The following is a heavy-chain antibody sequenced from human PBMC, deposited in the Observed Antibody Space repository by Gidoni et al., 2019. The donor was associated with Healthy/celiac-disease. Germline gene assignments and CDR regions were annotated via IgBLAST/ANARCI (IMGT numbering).Heavy chain of an antibody. V-gene: IGHV4-34*01. Sequence: QVQLQQWGAGLLKPSATLSLTCADYGGSFSGYDWSWIRQPPGKGLEWIGESNLSGSSNYNPSLKSRVTISVDTSKNQFSLKLSSVTAADTAVYYCAREYCSSTSCWYYFDYWGQGTLVTVSS. D-gene: IGHD2-2*01. J-gene: IGHJ4*02. CDR1: GGSFSGYD. CDR3: AREYCSSTSCWYYFDY. CDR2: SNLSGSS.